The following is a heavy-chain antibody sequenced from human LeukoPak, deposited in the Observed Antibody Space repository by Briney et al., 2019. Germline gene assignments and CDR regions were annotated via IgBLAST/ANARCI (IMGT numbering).Heavy chain of an antibody. Sequence: GGSLRLSCTASGFTFSDYSMSCVRQAPGAGLEWVSAISPAGDSTTDADSVKGRFTISRDNSKSTLYLQMNGLTAEDTALYCCARRLVTAGITDFFDSWGQGTLVSVSS. V-gene: IGHV3-23*01. D-gene: IGHD2-2*01. CDR1: GFTFSDYS. CDR3: ARRLVTAGITDFFDS. CDR2: ISPAGDST. J-gene: IGHJ4*02.